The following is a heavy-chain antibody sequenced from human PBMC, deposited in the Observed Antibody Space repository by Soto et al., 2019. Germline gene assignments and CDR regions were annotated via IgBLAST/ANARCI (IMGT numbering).Heavy chain of an antibody. Sequence: KTSETLSLTCTVSGGSISSSSYYWGWIRQPPGKGLEWIGSIYYSGSTYYNPSLKSRVTISVDTSKNQFSLKLSSVTAADTAVYYCARHPHRTYYYDSSGLNWFDPWGQGTLVTVSS. CDR2: IYYSGST. V-gene: IGHV4-39*01. CDR1: GGSISSSSYY. D-gene: IGHD3-22*01. J-gene: IGHJ5*02. CDR3: ARHPHRTYYYDSSGLNWFDP.